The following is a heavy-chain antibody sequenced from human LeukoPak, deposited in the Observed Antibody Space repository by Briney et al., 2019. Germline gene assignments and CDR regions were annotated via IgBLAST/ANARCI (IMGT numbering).Heavy chain of an antibody. CDR1: GFPFSSYG. V-gene: IGHV3-21*01. Sequence: GGSLRLSCAASGFPFSSYGMKWVRQAPGKGREGVSSISSSSSYIYYGVSVKGRFTIPRDNAKNSLYLQMNSLRVEDTAVYYCARGGNSAFYDDRYDYWGQGTLVTVSS. D-gene: IGHD3-22*01. J-gene: IGHJ4*02. CDR2: ISSSSSYI. CDR3: ARGGNSAFYDDRYDY.